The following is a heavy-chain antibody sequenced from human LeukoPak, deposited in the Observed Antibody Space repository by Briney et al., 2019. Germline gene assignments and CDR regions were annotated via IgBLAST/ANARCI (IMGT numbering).Heavy chain of an antibody. CDR3: AGVDGHFDY. CDR1: GFTFNTYS. D-gene: IGHD5-24*01. Sequence: QPGGSLRLSCAVSGFTFNTYSMNWVRQAPGKGLEWVSYISASSSTIYYADSVKGRFTISRDNAKNSLYLQMNSLRDEDTAVYYCAGVDGHFDYWGQGTLVTVSS. J-gene: IGHJ4*02. V-gene: IGHV3-48*02. CDR2: ISASSSTI.